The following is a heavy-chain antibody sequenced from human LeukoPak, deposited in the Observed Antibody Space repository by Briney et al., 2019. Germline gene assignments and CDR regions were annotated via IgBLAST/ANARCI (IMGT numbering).Heavy chain of an antibody. CDR2: IYHTGTT. V-gene: IGHV4-38-2*02. D-gene: IGHD3-10*01. J-gene: IGHJ4*02. Sequence: PSETLSLTCAVSGYSISSGYYWGWLRQPPGKGLEWIASIYHTGTTYYNPSLKSRVTMSLDTSKNQFSLKLSSVTAADTAVYYCGRDLGGSGSYYYEWGQGTLVTVSS. CDR3: GRDLGGSGSYYYE. CDR1: GYSISSGYY.